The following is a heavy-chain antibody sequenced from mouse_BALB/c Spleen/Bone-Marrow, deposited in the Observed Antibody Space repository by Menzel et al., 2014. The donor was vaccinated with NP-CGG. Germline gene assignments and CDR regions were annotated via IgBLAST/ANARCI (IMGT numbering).Heavy chain of an antibody. D-gene: IGHD3-3*01. CDR3: ARYKLGTYFDY. Sequence: VQLQQSGAELVKPGASVKLSCTASGFNIKDTYMHWVKQRPEQGLEWIGRVDPANGNTKYDPKLQGKATITADTSSNTAYLHLSSLTSEDTAVYYCARYKLGTYFDYWGQGTTLTVSS. J-gene: IGHJ2*01. CDR2: VDPANGNT. V-gene: IGHV14-3*02. CDR1: GFNIKDTY.